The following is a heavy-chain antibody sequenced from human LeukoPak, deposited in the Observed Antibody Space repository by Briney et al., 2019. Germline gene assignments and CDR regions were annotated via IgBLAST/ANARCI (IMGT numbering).Heavy chain of an antibody. CDR3: ARYLLGYCSSTSCYTDYYYGMDV. Sequence: ASVKVSCKASGYTFTSYGISWVRQAPGQGLEWMGWISAYNGNTNYAQKLQGRVTMTTDTSTSTAHMELRSLRSDDTAVYYCARYLLGYCSSTSCYTDYYYGMDVWGQGTTVTVSS. CDR1: GYTFTSYG. CDR2: ISAYNGNT. D-gene: IGHD2-2*02. V-gene: IGHV1-18*01. J-gene: IGHJ6*02.